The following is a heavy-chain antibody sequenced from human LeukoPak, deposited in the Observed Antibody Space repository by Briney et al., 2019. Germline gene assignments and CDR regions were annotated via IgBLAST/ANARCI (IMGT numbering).Heavy chain of an antibody. V-gene: IGHV5-51*01. J-gene: IGHJ5*02. CDR3: ARSTTVVAFNWFDL. Sequence: GDSLKISCKGSGYSFTNYWIGCVSQMPPEGLEWMGSIYPGDSDTRYSPSFQGQVTISADKSINTAYLQWSSLKASDTAMYYCARSTTVVAFNWFDLWGQGTLVTVSS. CDR1: GYSFTNYW. CDR2: IYPGDSDT. D-gene: IGHD4-23*01.